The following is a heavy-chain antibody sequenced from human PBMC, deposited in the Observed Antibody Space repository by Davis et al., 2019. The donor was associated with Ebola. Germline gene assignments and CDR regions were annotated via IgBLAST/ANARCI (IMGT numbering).Heavy chain of an antibody. CDR1: GFTFSSYG. J-gene: IGHJ4*02. V-gene: IGHV3-30*03. Sequence: GGSLRLSCAASGFTFSSYGMHWVRQAPGKGLEWVAVISYDGSNKYYADSVKGRFTISRDNAKNTLYLQVNSLRAEDTAVYYCARGVSGNYGLFDCWGQGTLVTVSS. D-gene: IGHD3-22*01. CDR2: ISYDGSNK. CDR3: ARGVSGNYGLFDC.